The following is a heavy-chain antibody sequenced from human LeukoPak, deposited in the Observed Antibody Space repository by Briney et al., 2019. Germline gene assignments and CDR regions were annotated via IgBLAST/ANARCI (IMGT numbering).Heavy chain of an antibody. CDR3: ARHGSSGWYLDWFDP. V-gene: IGHV5-10-1*01. Sequence: GESLRISCKGSGYSFTRYWISWVRQMPGKGLEWMGRIDPSDSYTNYSPSFQGHVTISSDKSITTAYLQWSSLKASDTAIYYCARHGSSGWYLDWFDPWGQGTLVTVSS. CDR2: IDPSDSYT. D-gene: IGHD6-19*01. J-gene: IGHJ5*02. CDR1: GYSFTRYW.